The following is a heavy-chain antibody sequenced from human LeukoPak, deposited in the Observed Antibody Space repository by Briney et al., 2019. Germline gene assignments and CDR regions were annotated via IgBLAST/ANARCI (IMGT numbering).Heavy chain of an antibody. Sequence: PGGSLRLSCAASGFTFSNYWIHWVRQAPGMGLEWVSGVGGGGQRTHYADSVKGRFTISRDNSKNTLYLQMNSLRAEDTAIYYCAKDRGYYVDTGTINFWGQGTLVTVSS. CDR1: GFTFSNYW. D-gene: IGHD3-22*01. V-gene: IGHV3-23*01. J-gene: IGHJ4*02. CDR2: VGGGGQRT. CDR3: AKDRGYYVDTGTINF.